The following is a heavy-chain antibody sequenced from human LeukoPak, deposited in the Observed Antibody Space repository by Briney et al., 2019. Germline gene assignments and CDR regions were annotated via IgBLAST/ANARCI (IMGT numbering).Heavy chain of an antibody. CDR3: AKSAAHPAVIAAAGYYFDY. Sequence: GGSLRLSCAASGFTFSSYAMSWVRQAPGKGLEWVSAISGSGGSTYYADSVKGRFTISGDNSKNTLYLQMNSLRAEDTAVYYCAKSAAHPAVIAAAGYYFDYWGQGTLVTVSS. CDR2: ISGSGGST. D-gene: IGHD6-13*01. J-gene: IGHJ4*02. V-gene: IGHV3-23*01. CDR1: GFTFSSYA.